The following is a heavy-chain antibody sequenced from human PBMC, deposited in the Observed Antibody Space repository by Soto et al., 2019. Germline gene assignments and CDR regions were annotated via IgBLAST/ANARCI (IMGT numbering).Heavy chain of an antibody. J-gene: IGHJ3*02. V-gene: IGHV1-18*01. CDR3: ATWITLLCPTPFDAVDN. Sequence: QIQLVQPGAEVKKPGASVKVSCKASGYTFPRSGITWVRQAPGHGLEWMGWISAYNCNTNYAQNLQYIVPLTTDTSTSTAYMELWSLRSDGTALYYCATWITLLCPTPFDAVDNGGQGTIVTVSS. D-gene: IGHD3-10*02. CDR1: GYTFPRSG. CDR2: ISAYNCNT.